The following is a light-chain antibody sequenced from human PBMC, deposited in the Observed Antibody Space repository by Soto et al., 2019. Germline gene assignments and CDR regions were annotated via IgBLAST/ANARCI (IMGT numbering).Light chain of an antibody. V-gene: IGKV1-33*01. CDR3: QQYDNPPET. J-gene: IGKJ1*01. CDR2: DAS. CDR1: QDISNY. Sequence: DIQMTQSPSSLSASVGDRVTITCQASQDISNYLNWYQQKPGKAPKLLIYDASNLETGVPSRFSGSGSGTDFTFTISSLQAEDVAIYYCQQYDNPPETFGQGTKVDIK.